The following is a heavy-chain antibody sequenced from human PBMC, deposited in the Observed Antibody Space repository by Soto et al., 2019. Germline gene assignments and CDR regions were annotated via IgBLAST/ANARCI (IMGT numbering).Heavy chain of an antibody. CDR3: ARGWVKGSCWLDY. CDR1: GGSFSGYY. J-gene: IGHJ4*02. Sequence: QVQLQQWGAGLLKPSETLSLTCAVYGGSFSGYYWSWIRQPPGKGLEWIGEINHSGSTNYNPSLKGRVTISVDTSKNQFSLKLSSVTAADTAVYYCARGWVKGSCWLDYWGQGTLVTVSS. V-gene: IGHV4-34*01. CDR2: INHSGST. D-gene: IGHD6-19*01.